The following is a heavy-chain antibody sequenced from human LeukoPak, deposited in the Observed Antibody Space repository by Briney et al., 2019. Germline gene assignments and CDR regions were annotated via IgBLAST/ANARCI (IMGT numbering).Heavy chain of an antibody. CDR3: ARGGYGDYGRFDY. Sequence: GGPLRLSCAASGFTFSSYSMNWVRQAPGKGLEWVSYISSSSSTIYYADSVKGRFTISRDNAKNSLYLQMNSLRAEDTAVYYCARGGYGDYGRFDYWGQGTLVTVSS. CDR1: GFTFSSYS. J-gene: IGHJ4*02. D-gene: IGHD4-17*01. CDR2: ISSSSSTI. V-gene: IGHV3-48*01.